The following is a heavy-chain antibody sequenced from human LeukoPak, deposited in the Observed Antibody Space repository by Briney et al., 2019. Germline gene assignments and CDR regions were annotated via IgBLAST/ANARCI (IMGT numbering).Heavy chain of an antibody. D-gene: IGHD3-10*01. CDR1: SGSFSGYH. Sequence: SETLSLTCAVYSGSFSGYHWIWIRHPPGKGREWIGEINHSGRTNYNPSLKSRVTISVYTSKNQFSLKLSSVTAADTAVYYCARDPYGSGSYAPSYYYYGMDVWGQGTTVTVSS. CDR2: INHSGRT. J-gene: IGHJ6*02. V-gene: IGHV4-34*01. CDR3: ARDPYGSGSYAPSYYYYGMDV.